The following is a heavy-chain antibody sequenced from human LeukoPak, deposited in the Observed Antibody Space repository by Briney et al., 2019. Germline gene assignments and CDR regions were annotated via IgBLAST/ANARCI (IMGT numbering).Heavy chain of an antibody. D-gene: IGHD3-10*01. J-gene: IGHJ4*02. CDR3: ARHLTGSGSFSY. Sequence: SETLSLTCTVSGGSISSYYWSWIRRPPGKGLEWIGFINDSGSTKYNPSLKSRVTISVDTSKSQFSLKLSSVTATDTAVYYCARHLTGSGSFSYWGQGTLVTVSS. CDR1: GGSISSYY. V-gene: IGHV4-59*08. CDR2: INDSGST.